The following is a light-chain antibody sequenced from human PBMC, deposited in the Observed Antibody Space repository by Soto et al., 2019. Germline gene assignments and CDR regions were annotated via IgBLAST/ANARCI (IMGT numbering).Light chain of an antibody. CDR1: QNVGTK. V-gene: IGKV3-15*01. CDR2: CAS. CDR3: QQYDTWPPLT. Sequence: EIVMTQSPATLSVSPGERATLSCRASQNVGTKLAWYQQKPGQAPRLLIYCASTRATGIPARFSGSGSGTEFTLTISSLQSEDFAVYYCQQYDTWPPLTFGGGTKVEIK. J-gene: IGKJ4*01.